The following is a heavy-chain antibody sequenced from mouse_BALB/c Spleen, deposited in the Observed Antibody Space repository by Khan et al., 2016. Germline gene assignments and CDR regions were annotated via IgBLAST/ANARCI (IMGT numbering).Heavy chain of an antibody. D-gene: IGHD1-1*01. V-gene: IGHV1-80*01. Sequence: QVQLQQSGAELVRPGSSVKISCKASGYAFSSYWMNWVKQRPGQGLEWIGQIYPGDGDTNYNGKFKGKATLTADKSSSTAYMQLSSLTSEDSAVYFCARHGSSYDYCAMDYWGQGTSVTVSS. CDR3: ARHGSSYDYCAMDY. CDR1: GYAFSSYW. CDR2: IYPGDGDT. J-gene: IGHJ4*01.